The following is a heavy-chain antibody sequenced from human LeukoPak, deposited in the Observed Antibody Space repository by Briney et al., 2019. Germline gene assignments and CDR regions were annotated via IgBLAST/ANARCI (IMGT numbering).Heavy chain of an antibody. V-gene: IGHV3-11*05. CDR3: ARAMSYGDYVGLAY. D-gene: IGHD4-17*01. CDR1: GFIFSDYA. CDR2: ISSSSSYT. J-gene: IGHJ4*02. Sequence: PGGSLRLSCAASGFIFSDYAMTWVRQAPGKGLGWVSYISSSSSYTNYADSVKGRSTISRDNAKNSLYLQMNSLRAEDTAVYYCARAMSYGDYVGLAYWGQGTLVTVSS.